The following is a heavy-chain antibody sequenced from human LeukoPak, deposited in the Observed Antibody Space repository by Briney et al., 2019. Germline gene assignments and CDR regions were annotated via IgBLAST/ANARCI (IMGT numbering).Heavy chain of an antibody. J-gene: IGHJ4*02. CDR1: GGSISSSRYY. CDR2: IFCTGTT. V-gene: IGHV4-39*01. CDR3: AKYGSGTY. D-gene: IGHD3-10*01. Sequence: PSETLSLTCSVSGGSISSSRYYWAWIRQPPGMGLEWIGTIFCTGTTDYNPSLNSRVTISIDTSKNQFSLKLGSVTARDSAFYYCAKYGSGTYWGQGTMVTVSS.